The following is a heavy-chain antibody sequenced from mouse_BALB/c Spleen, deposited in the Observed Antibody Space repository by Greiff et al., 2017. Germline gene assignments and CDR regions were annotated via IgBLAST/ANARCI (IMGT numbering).Heavy chain of an antibody. J-gene: IGHJ2*01. Sequence: LQQPGAELVKPGASVKMSCKASGYTFTSYNMHWVKQTPGQGLEWIGAIYPGNGDTSYNQKFKGKATLTADKSSSTAYMQLSSLTSEDSAVYYCARGPYGRLYFDYWGQGTTLTVSS. CDR1: GYTFTSYN. V-gene: IGHV1-12*01. D-gene: IGHD1-1*01. CDR3: ARGPYGRLYFDY. CDR2: IYPGNGDT.